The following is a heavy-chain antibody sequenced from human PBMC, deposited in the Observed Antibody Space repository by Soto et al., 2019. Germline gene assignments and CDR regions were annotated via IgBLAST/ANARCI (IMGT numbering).Heavy chain of an antibody. V-gene: IGHV1-69*01. CDR2: IIPMFGTA. D-gene: IGHD2-21*02. Sequence: QVQLVQSGAEVKKPGSSVKISCKASGGTFINHAFSWVRQAPGQGLEWMGGIIPMFGTADYSQKFQGRVTITADESTTTAHMELSSLRSDDSAVYYCARDDATYCGGDCYRYFFYGLDVWGQGATFTVSS. CDR3: ARDDATYCGGDCYRYFFYGLDV. J-gene: IGHJ6*02. CDR1: GGTFINHA.